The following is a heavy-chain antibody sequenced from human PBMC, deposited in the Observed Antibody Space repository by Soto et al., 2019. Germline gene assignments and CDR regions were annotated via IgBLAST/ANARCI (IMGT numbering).Heavy chain of an antibody. CDR3: ASALSSGWARYFDY. D-gene: IGHD6-19*01. Sequence: VQLVETGGGLIQPGGSLRLSCAASGFTVSSNYMSWVRQAPGKGLEWIGEIYHSGSTNYNPSLKSRVTISVDKSKNQFSLKLSSVTAADTAVYYCASALSSGWARYFDYWGQGTLVTVSS. CDR2: IYHSGST. CDR1: GFTVSSNY. J-gene: IGHJ4*02. V-gene: IGHV4-4*02.